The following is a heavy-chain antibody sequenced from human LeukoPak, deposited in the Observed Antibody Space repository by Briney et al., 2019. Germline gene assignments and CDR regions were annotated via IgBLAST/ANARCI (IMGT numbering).Heavy chain of an antibody. CDR3: ARRGTVAAVDYGMDV. V-gene: IGHV4-30-4*01. D-gene: IGHD6-13*01. CDR2: IYYSGST. Sequence: SQTLSLTCTVSSGSISSGDYYWSWIRQPPGKGLEWIGYIYYSGSTYYNPSLKSRVTISVDTSKNQFSLKLSSVTAADTAVYYCARRGTVAAVDYGMDVWGQGTTVTVSS. CDR1: SGSISSGDYY. J-gene: IGHJ6*02.